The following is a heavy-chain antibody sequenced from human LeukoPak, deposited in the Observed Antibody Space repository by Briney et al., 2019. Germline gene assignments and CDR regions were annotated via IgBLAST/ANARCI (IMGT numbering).Heavy chain of an antibody. J-gene: IGHJ4*02. D-gene: IGHD3-16*02. CDR1: GFTLSDHY. Sequence: GGSLRLSCAASGFTLSDHYMDWVRQAPGKGLEWVGRSANKARSYTTEYAASVKGRFTISRDDSKNSLYLQMNSLRAEDTAVYYCARDYDYIWGNYHYYYFDYWGQGTLVTVSS. CDR2: SANKARSYTT. CDR3: ARDYDYIWGNYHYYYFDY. V-gene: IGHV3-72*01.